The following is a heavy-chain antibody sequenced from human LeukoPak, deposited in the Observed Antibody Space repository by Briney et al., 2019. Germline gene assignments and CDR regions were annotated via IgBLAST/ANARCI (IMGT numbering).Heavy chain of an antibody. D-gene: IGHD3-22*01. V-gene: IGHV1-2*02. Sequence: ASVKVCCKASGYTFTGYYMHWVRQAPGQGLEWMGWINPKSGGTTYAQKFQGRVTMTRDTSISTAYMELSRLRSDDTAVYYCARESIYYYYDTGGMVGGMDVWGQGTTVTVSS. J-gene: IGHJ6*02. CDR1: GYTFTGYY. CDR2: INPKSGGT. CDR3: ARESIYYYYDTGGMVGGMDV.